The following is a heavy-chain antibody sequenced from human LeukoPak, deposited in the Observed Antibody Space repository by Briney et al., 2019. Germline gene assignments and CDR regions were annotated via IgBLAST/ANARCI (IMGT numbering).Heavy chain of an antibody. CDR2: ISAYNGNT. CDR1: GYSFISYG. J-gene: IGHJ4*02. Sequence: ASVKVSCKASGYSFISYGISWVRQAPGQGLEWMGWISAYNGNTNYAQKLQGRVTMTTDTSTSTAYMELRSLRSDDTAVYYCARDRLDILTGYYTFDYWGQGTLVTVSS. D-gene: IGHD3-9*01. V-gene: IGHV1-18*01. CDR3: ARDRLDILTGYYTFDY.